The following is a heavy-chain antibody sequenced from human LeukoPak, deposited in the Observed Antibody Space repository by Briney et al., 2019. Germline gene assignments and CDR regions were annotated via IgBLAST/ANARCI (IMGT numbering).Heavy chain of an antibody. CDR2: ISSSSSTI. Sequence: PGGSLRLSCAASGLTFSSYSMNWVRQAPGKGLEWVSYISSSSSTIYYADSVKGRFTISRDNAKNSLYLQMNSLRDEDTAVYYCARVRLGLVGPTLRYYYYYGMDVWGQGTTVTVSS. D-gene: IGHD1-26*01. CDR3: ARVRLGLVGPTLRYYYYYGMDV. V-gene: IGHV3-48*02. J-gene: IGHJ6*02. CDR1: GLTFSSYS.